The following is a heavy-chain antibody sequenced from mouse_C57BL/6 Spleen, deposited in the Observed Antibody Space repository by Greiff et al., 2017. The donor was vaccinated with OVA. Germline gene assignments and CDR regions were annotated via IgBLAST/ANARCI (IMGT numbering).Heavy chain of an antibody. Sequence: EVMLVESGGGLVKPGGSLKLSCAASGFTFSDYGMHWVRQAPEKGLEWVAYISSGSSTIYYADTVKGRFTISRDNAKNTLFLQMTSLRSEDTAMYYCARSYYGSSYVRYFDVWGTGTTVTVSS. D-gene: IGHD1-1*01. CDR2: ISSGSSTI. J-gene: IGHJ1*03. CDR1: GFTFSDYG. V-gene: IGHV5-17*01. CDR3: ARSYYGSSYVRYFDV.